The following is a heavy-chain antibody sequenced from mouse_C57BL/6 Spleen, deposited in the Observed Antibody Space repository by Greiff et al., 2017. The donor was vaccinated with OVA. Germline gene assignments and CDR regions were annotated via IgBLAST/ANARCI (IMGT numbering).Heavy chain of an antibody. V-gene: IGHV1-47*01. Sequence: QVQLKESGAELVKPGASVKMSCKASGYTFTTYPIEWMKQNHGKSLEWIGNFHPYNDDTKYNEKFKGKATLTVEKSSSTVYLELSRLTSDDSAVYYCARQGYYGSSYYFDYWGQGTTLTVSS. CDR2: FHPYNDDT. J-gene: IGHJ2*01. CDR1: GYTFTTYP. D-gene: IGHD1-1*01. CDR3: ARQGYYGSSYYFDY.